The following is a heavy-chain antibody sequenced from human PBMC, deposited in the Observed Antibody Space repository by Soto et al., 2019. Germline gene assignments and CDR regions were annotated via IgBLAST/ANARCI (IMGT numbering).Heavy chain of an antibody. CDR3: AKDRDPGYFDY. D-gene: IGHD2-21*02. V-gene: IGHV3-7*01. CDR2: IKMDASEK. Sequence: GSLRLSCAASGFTFGSYWMSWVRQAPGKGLEWLATIKMDASEKKYVDSVKGRFTMSRGNSKNTLYLQMNSLRAEDTAVYYCAKDRDPGYFDYWGQGTLVTVSS. CDR1: GFTFGSYW. J-gene: IGHJ4*02.